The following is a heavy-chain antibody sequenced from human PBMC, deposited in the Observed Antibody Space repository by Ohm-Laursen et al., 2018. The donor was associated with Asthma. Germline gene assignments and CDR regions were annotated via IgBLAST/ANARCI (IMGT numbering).Heavy chain of an antibody. CDR1: GYSFTDYY. V-gene: IGHV1-2*06. CDR2: IHPNNGDT. CDR3: ARDLGHISNWYTEYFHY. D-gene: IGHD6-13*01. Sequence: GSSVKVSCKTSGYSFTDYYINWVRQAPGQGLEWMGRIHPNNGDTTYAQNFRGRVTFTRDTSIRIAYMELTSLSSDDTAVYFCARDLGHISNWYTEYFHYWGQGTLVTVSS. J-gene: IGHJ4*02.